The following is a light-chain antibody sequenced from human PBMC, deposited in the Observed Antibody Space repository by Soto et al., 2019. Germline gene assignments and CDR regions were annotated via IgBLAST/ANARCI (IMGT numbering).Light chain of an antibody. CDR3: QDYNSWT. CDR1: QSISTW. CDR2: KAS. V-gene: IGKV1-5*03. J-gene: IGKJ1*01. Sequence: DLKMTQSPSTLSASLGDRVTITCRASQSISTWLSWYQQKPGKAPKVLIYKASNLQSGASSRFSGSGSGTEFTLTISSLQPDDFATYYCQDYNSWTXGQGTKVDIK.